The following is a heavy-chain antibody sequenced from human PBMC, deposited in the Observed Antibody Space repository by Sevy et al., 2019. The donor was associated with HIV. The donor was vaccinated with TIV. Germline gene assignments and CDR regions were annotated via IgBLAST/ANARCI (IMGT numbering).Heavy chain of an antibody. CDR2: ISSRSSYI. CDR1: GFTFSDYY. D-gene: IGHD2-2*01. CDR3: ARDGGCSSTSCLLYFDS. V-gene: IGHV3-21*01. J-gene: IGHJ4*02. Sequence: GGSLRLSCAASGFTFSDYYMNWVRQAPGKGLEWVSSISSRSSYIIYAASVRGRFTISRDNAKNSPYLQMNSLRVDDTAVYFCARDGGCSSTSCLLYFDSWGQGALVTVSS.